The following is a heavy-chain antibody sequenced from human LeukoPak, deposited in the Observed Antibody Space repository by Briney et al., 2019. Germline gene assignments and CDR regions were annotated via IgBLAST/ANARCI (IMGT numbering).Heavy chain of an antibody. Sequence: GASVKVSCKASGYTFTGYYMHWVRQAPGQGLEWMGWINPSSGGTNYAQKFQGRVTMTRDTSISTAYMELSRLRSDDTAVYYCARVRSWTYFDYWGQGTLVTVSS. CDR1: GYTFTGYY. D-gene: IGHD6-13*01. J-gene: IGHJ4*02. CDR2: INPSSGGT. V-gene: IGHV1-2*02. CDR3: ARVRSWTYFDY.